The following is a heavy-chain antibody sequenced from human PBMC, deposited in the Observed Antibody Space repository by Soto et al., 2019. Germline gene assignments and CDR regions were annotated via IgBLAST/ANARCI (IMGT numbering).Heavy chain of an antibody. CDR2: IWYDGSNK. CDR3: ARGKASLYGSGSPPNGFDP. Sequence: QVQLVESGGGVVQPGRSLRLSCAASGFTFSSYGMHWVRQAPGKGLEWVAVIWYDGSNKYYADSVKGRFTISRDNSKNTLYLQMNSLRAEDTAVYYCARGKASLYGSGSPPNGFDPWGQGTLVTVSS. J-gene: IGHJ5*02. D-gene: IGHD3-10*01. CDR1: GFTFSSYG. V-gene: IGHV3-33*01.